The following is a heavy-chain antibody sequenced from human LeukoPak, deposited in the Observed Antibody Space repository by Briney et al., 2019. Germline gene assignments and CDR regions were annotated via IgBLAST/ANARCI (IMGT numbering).Heavy chain of an antibody. V-gene: IGHV4-34*01. CDR2: INHSGST. D-gene: IGHD4/OR15-4a*01. J-gene: IGHJ5*01. Sequence: PSETLSHTCAVYGGSFSGYYWSWIRQPPGKGLEWIGEINHSGSTNYNPSLKSRVTISLDTSANQFSLQLNSVTAADTAVYYCVRHDGRGGATMGAFDSWGQGSLVTVSS. CDR3: VRHDGRGGATMGAFDS. CDR1: GGSFSGYY.